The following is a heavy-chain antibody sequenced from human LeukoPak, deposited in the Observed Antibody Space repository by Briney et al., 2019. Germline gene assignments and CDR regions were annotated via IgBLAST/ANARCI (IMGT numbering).Heavy chain of an antibody. J-gene: IGHJ6*03. D-gene: IGHD3-3*01. V-gene: IGHV4-4*07. CDR1: GGSISSYY. CDR3: ARSPSGYDFSDYYMDV. CDR2: IYTSGGT. Sequence: SETLSLTCTVSGGSISSYYWSWIRQPAGKGLEWIGRIYTSGGTNYNPSLKSRVTMSVDTSKNQFSLKLSSVTAADTAVYYCARSPSGYDFSDYYMDVWGKGTTVTVSS.